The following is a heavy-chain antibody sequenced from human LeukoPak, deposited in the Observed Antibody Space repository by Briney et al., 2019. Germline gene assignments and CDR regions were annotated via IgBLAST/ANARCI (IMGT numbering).Heavy chain of an antibody. Sequence: PGGSLRLSCAASGFTFSSHTMNWVRQAPGKGLEWVSSISSTRTSIYHADSVKGRFTISRDNTKNSLYLQMDSLRAEDTAVYYCARGFRAFDFWAQGTMVTVSS. V-gene: IGHV3-21*01. CDR2: ISSTRTSI. J-gene: IGHJ3*01. CDR3: ARGFRAFDF. CDR1: GFTFSSHT.